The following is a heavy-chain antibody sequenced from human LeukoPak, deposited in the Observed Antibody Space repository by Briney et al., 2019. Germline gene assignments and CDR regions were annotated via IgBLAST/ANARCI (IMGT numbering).Heavy chain of an antibody. CDR3: ARSANYGGHAFFDY. J-gene: IGHJ4*02. D-gene: IGHD4/OR15-4a*01. V-gene: IGHV3-7*01. CDR1: GFTFSSYW. CDR2: IKHDGSED. Sequence: GGSLRLSCAASGFTFSSYWMTWVRQTPGKGLEWVAYIKHDGSEDYFVDSVKGRFTISRDNAENSLHLQMSSLRAEDTAVYYCARSANYGGHAFFDYWGLGILVIVSS.